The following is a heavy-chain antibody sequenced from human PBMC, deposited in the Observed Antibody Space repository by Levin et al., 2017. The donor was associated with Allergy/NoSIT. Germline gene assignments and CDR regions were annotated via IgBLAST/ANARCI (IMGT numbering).Heavy chain of an antibody. CDR2: ISYDGSNK. CDR3: VSGWPPHY. V-gene: IGHV3-30*03. D-gene: IGHD6-19*01. Sequence: TGGSLRLSCAASGFTFSSYGMHWVRQAPGKGLEWVAVISYDGSNKYYADSVKGRFTISRDNSKNTLYLQMNSLRAEDTAVYYCVSGWPPHYWGQGTLVTVSS. J-gene: IGHJ4*02. CDR1: GFTFSSYG.